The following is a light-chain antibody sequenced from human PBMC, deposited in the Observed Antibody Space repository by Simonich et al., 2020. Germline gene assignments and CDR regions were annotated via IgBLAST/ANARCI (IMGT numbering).Light chain of an antibody. CDR2: WAS. Sequence: DIVMTQSPDSLAVSLGERATINCKSSQSVLYSSNNKNYLAWYQQKPGQPPKLLIYWASTREPGVPDRFGGGGSGTDFTLTISSLQAEDVAVYYCQQYYSTPWTFGQGTKVEIK. V-gene: IGKV4-1*01. CDR3: QQYYSTPWT. J-gene: IGKJ1*01. CDR1: QSVLYSSNNKNY.